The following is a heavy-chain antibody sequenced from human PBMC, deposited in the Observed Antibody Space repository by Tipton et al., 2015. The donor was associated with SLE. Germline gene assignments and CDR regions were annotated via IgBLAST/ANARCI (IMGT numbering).Heavy chain of an antibody. CDR1: GYTFTSYG. V-gene: IGHV1-18*01. CDR2: ISAYNGNT. CDR3: ARVNYDFWSGSTAWYYMDV. Sequence: QSGPEVKKPGASVKVSCKASGYTFTSYGISWVRQAPGQGLEWMGWISAYNGNTNYAQKLQGRVTMTTDTSTSTAYMELRSLRSDDTAVYYCARVNYDFWSGSTAWYYMDVWGKGTTVTASS. D-gene: IGHD3-3*01. J-gene: IGHJ6*03.